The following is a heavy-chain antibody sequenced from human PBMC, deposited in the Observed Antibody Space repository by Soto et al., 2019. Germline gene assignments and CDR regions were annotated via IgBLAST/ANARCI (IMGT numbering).Heavy chain of an antibody. CDR1: GGSISSSNW. CDR2: IYHSGST. V-gene: IGHV4-4*02. Sequence: QVQLQESGPGLVKPSGTLSLTCAVSGGSISSSNWWSWVRQPPGKGLEWIGEIYHSGSTNYNPSLKSRVTISVDKSKNQFSLKLSSVTAADTAVYYCARGDIVVVPAAIADYYYYGMDVWGQGTTVTVSS. D-gene: IGHD2-2*01. J-gene: IGHJ6*02. CDR3: ARGDIVVVPAAIADYYYYGMDV.